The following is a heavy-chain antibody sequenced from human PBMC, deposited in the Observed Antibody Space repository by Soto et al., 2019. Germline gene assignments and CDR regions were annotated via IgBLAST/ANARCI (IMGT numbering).Heavy chain of an antibody. J-gene: IGHJ5*02. CDR2: INAANGDT. Sequence: ASVKVSCKASGYTFTSYGIHWVRQAPGQRLEWMGWINAANGDTKYSPKFQGRVTITRDTSASTAYMELSSLRSEDTAVYYCVRRYVSATRSDWCDPWGQTILGTLSS. D-gene: IGHD6-6*01. CDR1: GYTFTSYG. CDR3: VRRYVSATRSDWCDP. V-gene: IGHV1-3*01.